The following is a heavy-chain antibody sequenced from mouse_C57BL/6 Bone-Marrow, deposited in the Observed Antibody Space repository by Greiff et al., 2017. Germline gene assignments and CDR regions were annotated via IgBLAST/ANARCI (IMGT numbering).Heavy chain of an antibody. CDR1: GYTFTSYW. CDR2: IHPNSGST. Sequence: QVQLQQSGAELVKPGASVKLSCKASGYTFTSYWMHWVKQRPGQGLEWIGMIHPNSGSTNYNEKFKSKATLTVDKSSSTAYMQLSSLTSEDSAVXYCAKLFYYGYAMDYWGQGTSVTVSS. J-gene: IGHJ4*01. CDR3: AKLFYYGYAMDY. V-gene: IGHV1-64*01. D-gene: IGHD1-1*01.